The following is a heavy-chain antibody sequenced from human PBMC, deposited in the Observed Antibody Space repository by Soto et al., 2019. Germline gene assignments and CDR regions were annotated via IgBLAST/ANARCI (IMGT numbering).Heavy chain of an antibody. CDR2: ISSSGGGA. V-gene: IGHV3-23*01. Sequence: EVQLLESGGGLVQPGGSLRLSCAASGFTFSSYGMSWVRQAPGKGLEWVSAISSSGGGAYYADSVKGRFTISRDNSKNTLYLQMNSLRAEDTAVYYCARGATSPSYWGQGTLVTVSS. J-gene: IGHJ4*02. CDR3: ARGATSPSY. CDR1: GFTFSSYG.